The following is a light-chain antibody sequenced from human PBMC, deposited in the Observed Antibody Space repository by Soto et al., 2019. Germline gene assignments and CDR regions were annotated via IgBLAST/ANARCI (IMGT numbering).Light chain of an antibody. Sequence: QSVLTQPPSVSGAPGQRVTISCTGSSSNIGAGYDVHWYQQLPGTAPKLLIYANNNRPSGVPGRFSGSKSGTSASLAITGLQAEDEADYYCQAYGSSQSGYVFGTGTKVTVL. CDR1: SSNIGAGYD. CDR2: ANN. J-gene: IGLJ1*01. CDR3: QAYGSSQSGYV. V-gene: IGLV1-40*01.